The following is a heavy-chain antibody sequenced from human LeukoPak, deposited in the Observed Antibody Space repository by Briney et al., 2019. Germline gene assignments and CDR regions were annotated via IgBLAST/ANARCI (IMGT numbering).Heavy chain of an antibody. V-gene: IGHV3-30*02. D-gene: IGHD2-2*01. J-gene: IGHJ4*02. Sequence: GGSLRLSCAASGFTFSSYGMHWVRQAPGKGLEWVAFIRYDGSNKYYADSVKGRFTISRDNSKNTLYLQMNSLRAEDTAVYYCARRSVVVPTGDDYWGQGTLVTVSS. CDR1: GFTFSSYG. CDR2: IRYDGSNK. CDR3: ARRSVVVPTGDDY.